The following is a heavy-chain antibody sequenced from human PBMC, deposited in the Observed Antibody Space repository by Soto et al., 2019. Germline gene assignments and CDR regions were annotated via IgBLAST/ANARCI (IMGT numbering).Heavy chain of an antibody. J-gene: IGHJ4*02. V-gene: IGHV3-66*01. CDR2: IYSGGST. D-gene: IGHD2-15*01. CDR3: ATAKLLLPWLFDY. Sequence: EVQLVESGGGLVQPGGSLRLSCAASGFTVSRNYMSWVRQAPGKGLEWVSVIYSGGSTYYADSVKGRFTISRDDSKNTLFLQMNSLRAEDTAVYYCATAKLLLPWLFDYWGQGTLVTVSS. CDR1: GFTVSRNY.